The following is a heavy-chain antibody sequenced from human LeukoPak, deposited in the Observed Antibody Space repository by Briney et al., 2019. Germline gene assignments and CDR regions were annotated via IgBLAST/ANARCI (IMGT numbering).Heavy chain of an antibody. J-gene: IGHJ6*02. Sequence: GGSLRLSCAASGFTFSSYWMSWVRRAPGKGLEWVANIKQDGSEKYYVDSVKGRFTISRDNAKNSLYLQMNSLRAEDTAVYYCARGQRGAYYYGMDVWGQGTTVTVSS. CDR3: ARGQRGAYYYGMDV. CDR2: IKQDGSEK. CDR1: GFTFSSYW. D-gene: IGHD5-18*01. V-gene: IGHV3-7*03.